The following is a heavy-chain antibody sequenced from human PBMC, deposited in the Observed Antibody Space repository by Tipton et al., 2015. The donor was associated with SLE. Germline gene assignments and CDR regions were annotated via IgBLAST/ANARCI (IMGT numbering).Heavy chain of an antibody. J-gene: IGHJ4*02. CDR3: ARRRGSSWYEDYFDY. CDR1: GGSISSHY. D-gene: IGHD6-13*01. CDR2: INCSGST. Sequence: LRLSCTVSGGSISSHYWSWIRRPPGKALEWIAYINCSGSTNYNPSLKSRVTMSVDTSKNQFSLKLSSVTAADTAVYYCARRRGSSWYEDYFDYWGQGTLVTVSS. V-gene: IGHV4-59*11.